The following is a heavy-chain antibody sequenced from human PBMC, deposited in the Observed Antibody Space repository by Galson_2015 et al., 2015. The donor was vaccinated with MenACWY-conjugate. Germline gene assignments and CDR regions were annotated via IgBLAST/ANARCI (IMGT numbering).Heavy chain of an antibody. D-gene: IGHD1-26*01. V-gene: IGHV4-39*01. Sequence: SETLSLTCSVSGGSISSTNYYWGWIRQPPGKGLEWIGTIYYSGSTYYNPSLNSRVTISVDTSKNHFSLKLSSVTAADTAIYYCARQGRSGSYHSPFDYWGRGTLVTVSS. CDR1: GGSISSTNYY. J-gene: IGHJ4*02. CDR2: IYYSGST. CDR3: ARQGRSGSYHSPFDY.